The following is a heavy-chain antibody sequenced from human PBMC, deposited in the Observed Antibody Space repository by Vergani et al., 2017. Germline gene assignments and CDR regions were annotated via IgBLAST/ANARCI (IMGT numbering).Heavy chain of an antibody. CDR1: GGSISSGSYY. Sequence: QVQLQESGPGLVKPSQTLSLTCTVSGGSISSGSYYWSWIRQPAGKGLEWIGRIYTSGSTNYNPSLKSRVTISVDTSKNQFSLKLSSVTAADTAVYYCARSRAGLFDYWGQGTLVTVSS. CDR2: IYTSGST. CDR3: ARSRAGLFDY. V-gene: IGHV4-61*02. J-gene: IGHJ4*02. D-gene: IGHD3-16*01.